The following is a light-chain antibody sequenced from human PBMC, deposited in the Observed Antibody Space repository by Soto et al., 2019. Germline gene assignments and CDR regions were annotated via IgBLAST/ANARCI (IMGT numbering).Light chain of an antibody. J-gene: IGKJ1*01. V-gene: IGKV3-20*01. CDR3: QQSDTYSRT. CDR1: QSVSGSY. CDR2: GAS. Sequence: EIVLTQSPGTLSLSPGERATLSCRASQSVSGSYLAGYQQKPGQAPRLLIYGASSRATGIPDRFSGSGSGTEFTLTISSLQPDDFATYYCQQSDTYSRTFGQGTKVDIK.